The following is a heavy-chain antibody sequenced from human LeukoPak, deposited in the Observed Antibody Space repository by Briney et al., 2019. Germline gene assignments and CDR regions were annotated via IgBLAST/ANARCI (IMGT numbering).Heavy chain of an antibody. J-gene: IGHJ2*01. CDR2: IYYSGST. V-gene: IGHV4-59*08. CDR1: GGSISSYY. CDR3: ARQVLTTVVKRNWYFDL. D-gene: IGHD4-23*01. Sequence: SETLSLTCTVSGGSISSYYWSWIRQPPGKGLEWIGYIYYSGSTNYNPSLKSRVTISVDTSKNQFSLKLSSVTAADTAVYYCARQVLTTVVKRNWYFDLWGRGTLVTVSS.